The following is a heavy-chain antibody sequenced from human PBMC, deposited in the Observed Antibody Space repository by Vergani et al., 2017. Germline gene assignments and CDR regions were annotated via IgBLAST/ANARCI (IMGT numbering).Heavy chain of an antibody. J-gene: IGHJ5*02. V-gene: IGHV4-38-2*01. D-gene: IGHD3-10*01. CDR1: GYSITSGDY. CDR2: IYLTVSA. CDR3: VRTVARWFGETKDGGWFDP. Sequence: QVQLLESGPGLLKPSETLSLTCSVSGYSITSGDYWGWIRQPPGRGLEWIGSIYLTVSAYYNPSLKSRVTVSVDTSMNQVSLKLNSVTAADTAVYYCVRTVARWFGETKDGGWFDPWGQGTLVTVTS.